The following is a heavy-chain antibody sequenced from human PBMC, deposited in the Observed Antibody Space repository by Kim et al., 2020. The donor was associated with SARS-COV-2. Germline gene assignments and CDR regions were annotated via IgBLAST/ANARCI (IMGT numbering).Heavy chain of an antibody. D-gene: IGHD6-19*01. Sequence: ASVKVSCKVSGYTLTELSMHWVRQAPGKGLEWMGGFDPEDGETIYAQKFQGRVTMTEATSTDTAYMELSSLRSEDTAMYYCATAIAVAGTTIYDYYGMDVWGQGTPVTVSS. CDR3: ATAIAVAGTTIYDYYGMDV. CDR2: FDPEDGET. CDR1: GYTLTELS. V-gene: IGHV1-24*01. J-gene: IGHJ6*02.